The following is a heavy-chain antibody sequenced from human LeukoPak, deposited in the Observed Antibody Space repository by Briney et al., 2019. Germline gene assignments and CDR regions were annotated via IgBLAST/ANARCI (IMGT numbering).Heavy chain of an antibody. J-gene: IGHJ4*02. V-gene: IGHV4-59*01. CDR1: GGSISSYY. CDR2: IYYSGST. Sequence: NPSETLSLTCTVSGGSISSYYWSWIRQPPGKGLEWIGYIYYSGSTNYNPSLKSRVTISVDTSKNQFSLKLSSVTAADTAVYYCARESYYYGSGSYYRSTSFDYWGQGTLVTVSS. D-gene: IGHD3-10*01. CDR3: ARESYYYGSGSYYRSTSFDY.